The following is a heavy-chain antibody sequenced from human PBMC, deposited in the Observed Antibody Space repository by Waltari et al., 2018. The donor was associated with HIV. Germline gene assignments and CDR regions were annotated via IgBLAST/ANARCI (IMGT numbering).Heavy chain of an antibody. Sequence: EVQLVESGGGLIQPGGSLRISCAASGVTVSSSYMRWVRQTPGKGLQWVSVIYSGGNTYYADPVKGRFTISRDNSKNTLYLQMNSLRAEDTAVYYCARVGYYDRSGYYSFDYWGQGTLVTVSS. CDR1: GVTVSSSY. CDR2: IYSGGNT. D-gene: IGHD3-22*01. J-gene: IGHJ4*02. V-gene: IGHV3-53*01. CDR3: ARVGYYDRSGYYSFDY.